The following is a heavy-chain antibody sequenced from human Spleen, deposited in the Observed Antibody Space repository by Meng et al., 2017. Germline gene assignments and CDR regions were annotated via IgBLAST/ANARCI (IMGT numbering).Heavy chain of an antibody. J-gene: IGHJ4*02. Sequence: QVQLQESGPRVVRPSETLSLTCTVSGGSISSSYWSWIRQPPGKGLEYIGYTYYGGSSSYNPSLKSRVTISVDTSKNQLSLRLNSVTAADTAVYYCAKWRYSYGYFDYWGRGTLVTVSS. CDR3: AKWRYSYGYFDY. D-gene: IGHD5-18*01. V-gene: IGHV4-59*01. CDR2: TYYGGSS. CDR1: GGSISSSY.